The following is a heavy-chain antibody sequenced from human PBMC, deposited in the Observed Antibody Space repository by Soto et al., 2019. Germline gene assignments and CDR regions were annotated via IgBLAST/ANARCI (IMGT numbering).Heavy chain of an antibody. V-gene: IGHV1-69*12. Sequence: QVQLVQSGAEVKKPGSSVKVSCKASGGTFSSYAISWVRQAPGQGLEWMGGIIPIFGTADYAQKFQGRVTITADESTSTAYRELTSLRSEDTAVYYCASIRANTYYYGMDVWGQGTTVTVSS. J-gene: IGHJ6*02. CDR3: ASIRANTYYYGMDV. CDR2: IIPIFGTA. D-gene: IGHD3-10*01. CDR1: GGTFSSYA.